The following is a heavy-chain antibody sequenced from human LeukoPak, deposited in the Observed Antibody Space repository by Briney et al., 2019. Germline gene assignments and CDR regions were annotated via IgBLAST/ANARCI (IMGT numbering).Heavy chain of an antibody. V-gene: IGHV3-23*01. CDR2: IRSNGGSQ. CDR1: GFTFSTYA. Sequence: GGTLRLSCAASGFTFSTYAMSWVRQAPGKGLEWVSAIRSNGGSQYYAESVKGRFPISRDNSKNTLYLQMNRLRAEDTAIYYCAGPRTLTNDFWGQGTLVTVSS. CDR3: AGPRTLTNDF. J-gene: IGHJ4*02.